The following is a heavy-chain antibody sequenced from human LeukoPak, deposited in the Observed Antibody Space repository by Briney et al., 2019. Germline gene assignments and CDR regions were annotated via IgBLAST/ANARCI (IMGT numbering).Heavy chain of an antibody. CDR1: GFTFSSYG. CDR3: ARDQYSSSSVPHYYYYYGMDV. Sequence: GGSLRLSCAASGFTFSSYGMHWVRQAPGKGLEWVAVIWYDGGNKYYADSVKGRFTISRDNSKNTLYLQMNSLRAEDTAVYYCARDQYSSSSVPHYYYYYGMDVWGQGTTVTVSS. J-gene: IGHJ6*02. D-gene: IGHD6-6*01. V-gene: IGHV3-33*01. CDR2: IWYDGGNK.